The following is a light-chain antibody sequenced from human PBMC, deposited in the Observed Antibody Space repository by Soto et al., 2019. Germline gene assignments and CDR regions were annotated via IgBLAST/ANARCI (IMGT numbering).Light chain of an antibody. V-gene: IGLV2-14*01. CDR2: EVS. Sequence: QSALTQPASVSGSPGQSITISCTGTSSDVGGYDFVSWYQQHPGKAPKLMIYEVSNRPSGVSNRFSGSKCGNTASLTISGLQAEDEAHYYCSSYTSRSTVVFGGGTKLTVL. CDR1: SSDVGGYDF. CDR3: SSYTSRSTVV. J-gene: IGLJ2*01.